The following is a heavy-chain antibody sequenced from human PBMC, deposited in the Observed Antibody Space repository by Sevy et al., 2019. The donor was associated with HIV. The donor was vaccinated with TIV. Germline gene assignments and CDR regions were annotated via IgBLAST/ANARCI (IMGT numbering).Heavy chain of an antibody. CDR2: INPSGGST. Sequence: ASVKVSCKASGYTFTSYYMHWVRQAPGQGLEWMGIINPSGGSTSNAQKFQGRVTMNRDTSTRTVYMELSSLRSEDTAVYYCARVVYCGGDWYRGGAFDIWGQGTMVTVSS. J-gene: IGHJ3*02. CDR3: ARVVYCGGDWYRGGAFDI. CDR1: GYTFTSYY. V-gene: IGHV1-46*01. D-gene: IGHD2-21*02.